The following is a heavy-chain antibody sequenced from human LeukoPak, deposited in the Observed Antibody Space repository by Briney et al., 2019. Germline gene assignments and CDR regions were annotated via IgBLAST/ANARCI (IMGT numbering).Heavy chain of an antibody. J-gene: IGHJ4*02. CDR1: GFTFNGSA. D-gene: IGHD1-1*01. CDR2: IRSKTNSYAT. CDR3: TRYNVGFES. V-gene: IGHV3-73*01. Sequence: GGSLRLSCAASGFTFNGSAMHWGRQASGKGLEWVGRIRSKTNSYATAYAASVKGRFALSRDDSKTTAYLQMNSLKTEDTAVYYCTRYNVGFESWGQGTLVTVSS.